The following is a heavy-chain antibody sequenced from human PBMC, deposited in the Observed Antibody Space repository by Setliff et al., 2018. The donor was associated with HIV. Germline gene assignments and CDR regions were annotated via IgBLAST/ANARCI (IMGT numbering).Heavy chain of an antibody. V-gene: IGHV3-48*01. J-gene: IGHJ5*02. Sequence: GGSLRLSCSASGFYFGAYSMDWVRLAPGKGPEWLAYISRSSDIIHYADSVKGRFTVSRDNVENLLFLQMTSLRPDDTAVYYCGRVTYSSGQRGIDLWGQGTLVTVSS. CDR2: ISRSSDII. CDR1: GFYFGAYS. CDR3: GRVTYSSGQRGIDL. D-gene: IGHD3-22*01.